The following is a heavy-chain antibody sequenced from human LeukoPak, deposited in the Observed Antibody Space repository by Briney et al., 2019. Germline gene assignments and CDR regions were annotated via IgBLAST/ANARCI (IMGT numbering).Heavy chain of an antibody. CDR3: ARIRCSGGSCYSHYYYYGMDV. CDR2: ISYDGSNK. D-gene: IGHD2-15*01. J-gene: IGHJ6*02. Sequence: GGSLRLSCAASGFTFSSHAMHWVRQAPGKGLEWVAVISYDGSNKYYADSVKGRFTISRDNSKNTLYLQMNSLRAEDTAVYYCARIRCSGGSCYSHYYYYGMDVWGQGTTVTVSS. CDR1: GFTFSSHA. V-gene: IGHV3-30*04.